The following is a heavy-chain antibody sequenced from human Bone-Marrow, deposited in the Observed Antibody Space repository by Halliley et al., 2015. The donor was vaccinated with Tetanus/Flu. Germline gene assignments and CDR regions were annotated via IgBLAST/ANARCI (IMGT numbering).Heavy chain of an antibody. CDR3: ARETSGYFDS. CDR2: VYNTGST. D-gene: IGHD2-15*01. V-gene: IGHV4-59*01. J-gene: IGHJ4*02. Sequence: GRGLEWIGYVYNTGSTNYNPSLKSRVTISVDTSTNQFSLRLYSVTAADTAVYYCARETSGYFDSWGQGTLVAVSS.